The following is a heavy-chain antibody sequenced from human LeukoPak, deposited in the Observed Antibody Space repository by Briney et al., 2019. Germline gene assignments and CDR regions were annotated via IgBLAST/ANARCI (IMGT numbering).Heavy chain of an antibody. V-gene: IGHV3-23*01. D-gene: IGHD1-26*01. J-gene: IGHJ4*02. Sequence: GGSLRLSCAASGFTFRNYAMSWVRQAPGKGLEWVSAISGSGTTTHYADSVMGRFTVSRDNSKNMVYLQMDSLGAEDTAVYYCSKGETDAGALTHVYWGQGTLVTVSS. CDR2: ISGSGTTT. CDR3: SKGETDAGALTHVY. CDR1: GFTFRNYA.